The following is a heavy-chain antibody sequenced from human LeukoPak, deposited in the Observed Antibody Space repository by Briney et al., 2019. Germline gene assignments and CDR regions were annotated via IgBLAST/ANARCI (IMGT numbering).Heavy chain of an antibody. CDR2: IKQDGSEK. CDR1: GFTFSSYW. Sequence: GGSLRLSCAASGFTFSSYWMSWVRQAPGKGLEWVANIKQDGSEKYYVDSVKGRFTISRDNAKNSLYLQMNSLRAEDTAVYYCARMGYRSGGSCYSGPPDAFDIWGQGTMVTVSS. J-gene: IGHJ3*02. V-gene: IGHV3-7*01. CDR3: ARMGYRSGGSCYSGPPDAFDI. D-gene: IGHD2-15*01.